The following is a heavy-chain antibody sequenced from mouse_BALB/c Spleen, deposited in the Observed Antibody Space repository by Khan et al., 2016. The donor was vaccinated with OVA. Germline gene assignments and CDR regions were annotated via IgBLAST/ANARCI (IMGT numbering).Heavy chain of an antibody. Sequence: QVQLKQSGPELVKPGASVRISCKASDYTFTSYYIHWVKQRPGQGLEWIGWIYPGNINHNYTERFKGQATLTADKSSSTAYMHLSSLTSEDSAVYFSARGGYGAFAYWGQGTLVTVSA. CDR2: IYPGNINH. V-gene: IGHV1S56*01. CDR1: DYTFTSYY. D-gene: IGHD2-2*01. J-gene: IGHJ3*01. CDR3: ARGGYGAFAY.